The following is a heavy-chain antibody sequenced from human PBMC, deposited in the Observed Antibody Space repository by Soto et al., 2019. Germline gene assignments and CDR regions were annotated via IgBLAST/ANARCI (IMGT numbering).Heavy chain of an antibody. CDR1: GYTFTSYG. V-gene: IGHV1-18*01. D-gene: IGHD3-10*01. CDR2: ISAYNGNT. Sequence: GASVKVSCKASGYTFTSYGISWVRQAPGQGLEWMGWISAYNGNTNYAQKLQGRVTMTTDTSTSTAYMELRSLRSDDTAVYYCAREAYYYGSGSLSPFDYWVQGTLVTVSS. CDR3: AREAYYYGSGSLSPFDY. J-gene: IGHJ4*02.